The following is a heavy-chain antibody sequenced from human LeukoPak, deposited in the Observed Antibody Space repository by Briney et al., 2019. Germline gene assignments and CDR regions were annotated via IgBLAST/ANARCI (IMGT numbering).Heavy chain of an antibody. CDR1: EFTFSNYA. J-gene: IGHJ4*02. CDR3: AKGRCSGPGCDSFDY. D-gene: IGHD5-12*01. Sequence: PGTSLRLSCAASEFTFSNYAMHWVRQAPGKGLEWVAVISYDGSNKYYADSVKGRSTIFRDNSKNTLYLHMNSLKAEDTAVYYCAKGRCSGPGCDSFDYWGQGTLVTVSS. V-gene: IGHV3-30-3*01. CDR2: ISYDGSNK.